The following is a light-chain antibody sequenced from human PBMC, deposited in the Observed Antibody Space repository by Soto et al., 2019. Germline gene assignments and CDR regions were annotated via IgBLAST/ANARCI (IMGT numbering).Light chain of an antibody. CDR1: QSVSSN. J-gene: IGKJ5*01. CDR3: QQYNNPST. V-gene: IGKV3-15*01. CDR2: GAS. Sequence: EIVMTQSPATLSVSPGERATLSCRASQSVSSNLAWYQQKPGQAPRLLIYGASTRATGIPARFSGSGSGTEFTLTISSLQSEDFEVYYCQQYNNPSTFGQGTRLEIK.